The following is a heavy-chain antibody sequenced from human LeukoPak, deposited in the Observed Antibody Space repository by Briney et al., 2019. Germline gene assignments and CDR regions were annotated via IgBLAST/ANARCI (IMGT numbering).Heavy chain of an antibody. CDR1: GFTFSSYG. CDR2: ISGSGGST. D-gene: IGHD3/OR15-3a*01. Sequence: GGTLRLSCAASGFTFSSYGMSWVRQAPGKGLEWVSGISGSGGSTYYADSVKGRFTISRDNSKNTLYLQMNSLRAEDTAVCYCARVADYYFDYWGQGTLVTVSS. V-gene: IGHV3-23*01. CDR3: ARVADYYFDY. J-gene: IGHJ4*02.